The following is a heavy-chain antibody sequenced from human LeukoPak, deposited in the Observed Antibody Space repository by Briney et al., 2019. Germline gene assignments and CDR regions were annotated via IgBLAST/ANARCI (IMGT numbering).Heavy chain of an antibody. V-gene: IGHV4-39*01. CDR2: IYYSGST. D-gene: IGHD4-11*01. J-gene: IGHJ6*02. Sequence: SETLSLTCTVSGGSISSSTYYWGWIRQPPGKGLEWIGSIYYSGSTYYNPSLKSRVTISVDTSKNQFSLRLISVTAADTAVYFCARHSRVTSWVMDVWGQGTTVTVSS. CDR1: GGSISSSTYY. CDR3: ARHSRVTSWVMDV.